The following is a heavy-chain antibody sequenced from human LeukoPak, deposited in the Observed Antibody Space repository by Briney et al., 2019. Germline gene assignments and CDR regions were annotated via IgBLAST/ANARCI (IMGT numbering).Heavy chain of an antibody. CDR3: TRGRGTDY. Sequence: GGSLRLSCAASGFTFSTYAMHWVRQAPGKGLEWVAFISYDGTNKYYADSVKGRFTISRDNAKNSLYLQMNSLRDEDTAVYFCTRGRGTDYWGQGTLVTVSS. CDR2: ISYDGTNK. V-gene: IGHV3-30-3*01. D-gene: IGHD3-10*01. CDR1: GFTFSTYA. J-gene: IGHJ4*02.